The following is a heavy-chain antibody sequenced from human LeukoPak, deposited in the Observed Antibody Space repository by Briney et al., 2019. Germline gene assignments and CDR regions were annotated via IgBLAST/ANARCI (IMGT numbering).Heavy chain of an antibody. CDR2: LNEDGTVK. Sequence: GGSLRLSCAASGFSFTTNWMHWVRQTPGKGLEWVAELNEDGTVKYYVDTVKGRVTISRDNAMNSLYLEMNGLRAEDTGVYFCANVPRSTVSYWGRGTLVTVSS. CDR1: GFSFTTNW. J-gene: IGHJ4*02. D-gene: IGHD2-15*01. CDR3: ANVPRSTVSY. V-gene: IGHV3-7*01.